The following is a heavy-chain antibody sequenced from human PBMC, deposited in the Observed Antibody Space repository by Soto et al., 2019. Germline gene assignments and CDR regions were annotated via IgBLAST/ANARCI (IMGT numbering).Heavy chain of an antibody. D-gene: IGHD2-2*01. Sequence: WGSLRLSCEVSGFTFTSYEIYFFRQAPGKGLEWVAYISSSGETVYYVGSVQGRFTISRDNAKNSLYLQMSSLGAEDTAVYYCAREGFYAIDVWGQGTTVTVSS. J-gene: IGHJ6*02. CDR1: GFTFTSYE. V-gene: IGHV3-48*03. CDR2: ISSSGETV. CDR3: AREGFYAIDV.